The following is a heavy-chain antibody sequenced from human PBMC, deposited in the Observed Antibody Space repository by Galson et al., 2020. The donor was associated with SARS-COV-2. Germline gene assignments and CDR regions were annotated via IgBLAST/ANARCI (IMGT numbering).Heavy chain of an antibody. D-gene: IGHD3-10*01. CDR3: AGLRGRKDY. Sequence: SQASETLSLTCAVYGGSFSGYYWSWIRQPPGKGLEWIGEINHSGSTNYNPSLKSRVTISVDTSKNQFSLKLSSVTAADTAVYYCAGLRGRKDYWGQGTLVTVSS. J-gene: IGHJ4*02. CDR2: INHSGST. V-gene: IGHV4-34*01. CDR1: GGSFSGYY.